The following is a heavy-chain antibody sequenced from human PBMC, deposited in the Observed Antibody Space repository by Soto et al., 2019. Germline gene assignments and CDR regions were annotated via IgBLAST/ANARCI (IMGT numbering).Heavy chain of an antibody. CDR2: INHSGST. CDR1: GGSFSGYY. Sequence: SETLSLTCAVYGGSFSGYYWTWIRQPPGTGLEWIGEINHSGSTNYNPSLKSRVTISVDTSKNQFSLTLTSVTAADTAMYYCARGPTTEKVDSWGQGILVTVSS. J-gene: IGHJ4*02. V-gene: IGHV4-34*01. CDR3: ARGPTTEKVDS.